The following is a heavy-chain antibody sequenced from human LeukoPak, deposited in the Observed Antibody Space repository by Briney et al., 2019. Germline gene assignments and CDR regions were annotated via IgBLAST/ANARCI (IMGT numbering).Heavy chain of an antibody. V-gene: IGHV3-11*01. Sequence: GGSLRLSCAASGFTFSSYAMSWIRQAPGKGLEWVSYISSSGSTIYYADSVKGRFTISRDNAKNSLYLQMNSLRAEDTAVYYCASPIVVVTNDAFDIWGQGTMVTVSS. CDR1: GFTFSSYA. D-gene: IGHD3-22*01. J-gene: IGHJ3*02. CDR3: ASPIVVVTNDAFDI. CDR2: ISSSGSTI.